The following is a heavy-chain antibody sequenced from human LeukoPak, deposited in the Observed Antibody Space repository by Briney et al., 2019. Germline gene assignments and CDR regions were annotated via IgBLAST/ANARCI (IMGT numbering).Heavy chain of an antibody. CDR2: INSDGSTT. D-gene: IGHD5-12*01. Sequence: GGSLRLSCAASGFTFSSYWMHWVRQAPGKGLVWVSRINSDGSTTSYADSVKGRFTISRDISKNTLYLQMSSLRAEDTAVYYCAKRGYESSDLFDFWGQGTLVTVSS. CDR1: GFTFSSYW. CDR3: AKRGYESSDLFDF. V-gene: IGHV3-74*01. J-gene: IGHJ4*02.